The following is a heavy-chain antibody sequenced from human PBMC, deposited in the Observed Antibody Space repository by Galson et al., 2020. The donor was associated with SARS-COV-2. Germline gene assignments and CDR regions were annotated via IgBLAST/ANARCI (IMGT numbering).Heavy chain of an antibody. CDR1: GDPISSRNYY. CDR3: ARHWAYDYWSSYSPYYFDC. J-gene: IGHJ4*02. V-gene: IGHV4-39*01. D-gene: IGHD3-3*01. Sequence: SETLSLTCTVSGDPISSRNYYWGWIRQPPGKGLEWIGTILYSGNTYYSSSLNSRVSISVDMSKNQFSLKLTSVTAADTAVYYCARHWAYDYWSSYSPYYFDCLGQGTLVTVSS. CDR2: ILYSGNT.